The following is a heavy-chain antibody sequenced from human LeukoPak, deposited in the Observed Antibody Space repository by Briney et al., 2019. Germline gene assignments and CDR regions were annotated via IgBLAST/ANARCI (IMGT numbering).Heavy chain of an antibody. Sequence: SVKVSCKASGYTFTSYDINWVRQAPGQGLEWMGGIIPIFGTANYAQKFQGRVTITADESTSTAYMELSSLRSEDTAVYYCARHFGYNWNYFDYWGQGTLVTVSS. V-gene: IGHV1-69*13. D-gene: IGHD1-20*01. CDR1: GYTFTSYD. CDR2: IIPIFGTA. CDR3: ARHFGYNWNYFDY. J-gene: IGHJ4*02.